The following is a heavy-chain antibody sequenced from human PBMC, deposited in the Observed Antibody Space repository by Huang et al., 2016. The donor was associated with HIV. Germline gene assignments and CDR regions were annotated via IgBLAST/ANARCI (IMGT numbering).Heavy chain of an antibody. CDR3: ARSAYGDLDY. CDR2: MNPNTGNT. CDR1: GNTFTNYD. Sequence: QVHLVQSGAEVKKPGASVKVSCKASGNTFTNYDINWVRQAPGRGLEGMGWMNPNTGNTGFAQSFQGRVTMTRKTSITTAYMELTSLTSEDTAVYYCARSAYGDLDYWGLGTLVIVSS. D-gene: IGHD4-17*01. J-gene: IGHJ4*02. V-gene: IGHV1-8*02.